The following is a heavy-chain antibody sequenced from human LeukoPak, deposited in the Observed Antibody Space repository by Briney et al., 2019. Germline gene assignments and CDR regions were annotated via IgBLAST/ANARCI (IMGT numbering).Heavy chain of an antibody. Sequence: PGRSPKLSCAASGFTFNYYSMHWVRQAPGKGLEWVASISSEGDNTHYLESVEGRFTISRDNSKNTLFLQMDSLRSDDTAVYFCAKDRTNFFYYLDFWGKGTTVTVSS. J-gene: IGHJ6*03. CDR2: ISSEGDNT. V-gene: IGHV3-30-3*01. CDR1: GFTFNYYS. CDR3: AKDRTNFFYYLDF.